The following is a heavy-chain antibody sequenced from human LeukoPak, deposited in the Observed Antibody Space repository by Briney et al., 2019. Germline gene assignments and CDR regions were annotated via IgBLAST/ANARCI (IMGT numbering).Heavy chain of an antibody. CDR1: GYTFSSYG. CDR2: VSAFNGNT. Sequence: ASVKVSCKASGYTFSSYGIIWVRQAPGQGLEWMGWVSAFNGNTDYAPKLQGRVTMTTDTSTTTAYMELRSLTSDDPAVDYCARRGGSYSHSDFWGQGTLVTVSS. V-gene: IGHV1-18*01. J-gene: IGHJ4*02. D-gene: IGHD1-26*01. CDR3: ARRGGSYSHSDF.